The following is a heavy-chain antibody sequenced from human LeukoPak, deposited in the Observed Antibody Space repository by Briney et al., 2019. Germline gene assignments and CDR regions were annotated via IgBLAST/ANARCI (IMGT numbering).Heavy chain of an antibody. CDR2: IYHSGST. Sequence: SGTLSLACAVSGGSISSSNWWSWVRQPPGKGLEWIGEIYHSGSTNYNPSLKSRVTISVDTSKNQLSLKLSSVTAADTAVYYCARTRYYDFWSGSPSFDYWGQGTLVTVSS. CDR1: GGSISSSNW. D-gene: IGHD3-3*01. J-gene: IGHJ4*02. V-gene: IGHV4-4*02. CDR3: ARTRYYDFWSGSPSFDY.